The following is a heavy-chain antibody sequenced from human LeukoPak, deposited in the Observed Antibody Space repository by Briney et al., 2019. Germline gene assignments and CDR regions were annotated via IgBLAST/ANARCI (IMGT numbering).Heavy chain of an antibody. CDR1: GFTFSSYE. V-gene: IGHV3-30*02. CDR2: IRYDGSNK. J-gene: IGHJ4*02. CDR3: AKERDTAMVTIDY. Sequence: GGSLRLSCAASGFTFSSYEMNWVRQAPGKGLEWVAFIRYDGSNKYYADSVKGRFTISRDNSKNTLYPQMNSLRAEDTAVYYCAKERDTAMVTIDYWGQGTLVTVSS. D-gene: IGHD5-18*01.